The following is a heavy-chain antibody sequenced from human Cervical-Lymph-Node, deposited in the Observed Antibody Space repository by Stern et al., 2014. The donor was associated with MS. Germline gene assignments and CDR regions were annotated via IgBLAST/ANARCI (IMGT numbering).Heavy chain of an antibody. J-gene: IGHJ4*02. D-gene: IGHD2-15*01. V-gene: IGHV1-18*01. CDR1: GYTFSSYG. CDR2: ISGYNDNT. CDR3: ARDSIAVPAKTGDY. Sequence: QMQLVESGAEVKKPGASVKVSCEASGYTFSSYGISWVRQAPGQGLEWVGWISGYNDNTKYTQKVQGRGTMTTDTSTSTPSMDVRSLRSDDTALYYCARDSIAVPAKTGDYWGQGTLVTVSS.